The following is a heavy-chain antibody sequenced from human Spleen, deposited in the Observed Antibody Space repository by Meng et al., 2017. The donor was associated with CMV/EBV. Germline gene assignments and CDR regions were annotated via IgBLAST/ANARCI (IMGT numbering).Heavy chain of an antibody. CDR3: ARDTNYLTY. Sequence: SETPSLTCTVSGDSISRSAHYWGWIRQPPGKGLEWIGSIYYSGSTYYSPSLKSRVTISIDTSKNQFSLRLNSVTAADTAVYYCARDTNYLTYWGQGKLVTVSS. J-gene: IGHJ4*02. CDR1: GDSISRSAHY. D-gene: IGHD2-8*01. CDR2: IYYSGST. V-gene: IGHV4-39*07.